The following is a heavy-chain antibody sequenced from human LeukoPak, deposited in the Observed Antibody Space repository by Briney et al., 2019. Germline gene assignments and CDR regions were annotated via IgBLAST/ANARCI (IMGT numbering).Heavy chain of an antibody. J-gene: IGHJ5*02. D-gene: IGHD6-19*01. CDR3: ARALYIAVAGTGWFDP. CDR2: IYYSGST. Sequence: PSETLSLTCTVSGGSISSYYWSWIRQPPGKGLEWIGYIYYSGSTNYNPSLKSRVTISVDTSKNQFSLKLSSVTAADTAVYYCARALYIAVAGTGWFDPWGQGTLVTVSS. V-gene: IGHV4-59*08. CDR1: GGSISSYY.